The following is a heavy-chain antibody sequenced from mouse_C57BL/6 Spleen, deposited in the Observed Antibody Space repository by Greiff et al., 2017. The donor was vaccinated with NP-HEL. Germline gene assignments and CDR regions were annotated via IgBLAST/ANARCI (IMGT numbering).Heavy chain of an antibody. Sequence: QVQLQQSGAELARPGASVKMSCKASGYTFTSYTMHWVKQRPGQGLEWIGYINPSSGYTKYNQKFKDKATLTADKSSSTAYMQLSSLTSEDSAVYYCARSGNFYYAMDYWGQGTSVTVSS. D-gene: IGHD2-1*01. CDR1: GYTFTSYT. CDR3: ARSGNFYYAMDY. J-gene: IGHJ4*01. CDR2: INPSSGYT. V-gene: IGHV1-4*01.